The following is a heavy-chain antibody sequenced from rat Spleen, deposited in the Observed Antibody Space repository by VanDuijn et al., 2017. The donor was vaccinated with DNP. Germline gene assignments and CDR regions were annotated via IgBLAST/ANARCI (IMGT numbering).Heavy chain of an antibody. V-gene: IGHV4-2*01. CDR3: AKGPNYGGYSDFFDY. D-gene: IGHD1-11*01. Sequence: EVKLVESGGGLVQPGRSLKLSCAASGFNFNDYWMGWVRQAPGKGLEWIGDINQDSSTINYVPSLKDKFTISRDNAQNTLYLQMNKLGSEDTANYHCAKGPNYGGYSDFFDYWGQGVMVTVSS. CDR2: INQDSSTI. J-gene: IGHJ2*01. CDR1: GFNFNDYW.